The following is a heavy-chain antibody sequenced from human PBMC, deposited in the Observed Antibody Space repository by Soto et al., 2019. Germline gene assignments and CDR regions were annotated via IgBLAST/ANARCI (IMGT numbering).Heavy chain of an antibody. J-gene: IGHJ4*02. CDR3: ARGLRYFDWLLPTTDY. D-gene: IGHD3-9*01. CDR2: ISYDGSNK. CDR1: GFTFSSYA. V-gene: IGHV3-30-3*01. Sequence: SLRLSCAASGFTFSSYAMHWVRQAPGKGLEWVAVISYDGSNKYYADSVKGRFTISRDNSKNTLYLQMNSLRAEDTAVYYCARGLRYFDWLLPTTDYWGQGTLVTVSS.